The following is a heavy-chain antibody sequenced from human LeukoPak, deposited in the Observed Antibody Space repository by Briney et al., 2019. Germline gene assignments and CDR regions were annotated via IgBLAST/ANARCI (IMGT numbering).Heavy chain of an antibody. Sequence: ASVKVSCKASGYTFTSYGISWVRQAPGQGLEWMGWISAYNGNTNYAQKLQGRVTMTTDTSTSTAYMELRSLRSDDTAVYYCARRLTAVAGEDDLDYWGQGTLVTVSS. D-gene: IGHD6-19*01. CDR3: ARRLTAVAGEDDLDY. CDR1: GYTFTSYG. J-gene: IGHJ4*02. V-gene: IGHV1-18*01. CDR2: ISAYNGNT.